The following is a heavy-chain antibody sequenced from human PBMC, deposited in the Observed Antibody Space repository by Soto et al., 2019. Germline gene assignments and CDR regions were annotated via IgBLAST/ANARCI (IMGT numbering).Heavy chain of an antibody. J-gene: IGHJ6*03. CDR2: IYYSGGT. V-gene: IGHV4-59*01. CDR3: TTAVPNDYIPNYYYMDV. Sequence: SETLSLTCTVSGGSISSFYWSWIRQPPGKGLEWIGYIYYSGGTNYNPSLESRVTISVDTSKNQFSLKLTSVTAADTAVYYCTTAVPNDYIPNYYYMDVWGKGTTVTVSS. CDR1: GGSISSFY. D-gene: IGHD4-4*01.